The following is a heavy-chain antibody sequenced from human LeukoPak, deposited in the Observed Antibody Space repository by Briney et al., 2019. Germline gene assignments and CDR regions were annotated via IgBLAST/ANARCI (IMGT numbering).Heavy chain of an antibody. V-gene: IGHV3-21*04. J-gene: IGHJ6*03. D-gene: IGHD5/OR15-5a*01. CDR1: GFTFSSYS. Sequence: GGSLRLSCAASGFTFSSYSMNWVRQAPGKGLEWVSSISSSSSYIYYADSVKGRFTISRDNAKNSLYLQMNSLRAEDTALYYCARLSSYYYYMDVWGKGTTVTVSS. CDR3: ARLSSYYYYMDV. CDR2: ISSSSSYI.